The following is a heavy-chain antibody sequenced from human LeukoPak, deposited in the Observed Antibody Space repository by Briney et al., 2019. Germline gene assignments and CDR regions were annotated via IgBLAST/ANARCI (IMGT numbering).Heavy chain of an antibody. V-gene: IGHV4-4*02. D-gene: IGHD3-3*01. CDR3: ARTYYDFWSGYRGYYYYMDV. CDR1: GGSISSSSW. Sequence: SETLSLTCAVSGGSISSSSWWSWVRQPPGKGLEWIGEIYHSGSTNYNPSLKSRVTISVDKSKNQFSLKLSSVTAADTAVYYCARTYYDFWSGYRGYYYYMDVWGKGTTVTVSS. J-gene: IGHJ6*03. CDR2: IYHSGST.